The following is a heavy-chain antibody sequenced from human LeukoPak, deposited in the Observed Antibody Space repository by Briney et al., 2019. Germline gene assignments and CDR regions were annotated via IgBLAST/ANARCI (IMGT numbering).Heavy chain of an antibody. J-gene: IGHJ4*02. CDR1: GGSFSGYY. Sequence: SETLSLTCAVYGGSFSGYYWSWIRQPPGKGLEWIGEINHSGSTNYNPSLKSQVTISVDTSKNQSSLKLSSVTAADTAVYYCARDSTYSGSYFTIWGQGTLVTVSS. D-gene: IGHD1-26*01. V-gene: IGHV4-34*01. CDR2: INHSGST. CDR3: ARDSTYSGSYFTI.